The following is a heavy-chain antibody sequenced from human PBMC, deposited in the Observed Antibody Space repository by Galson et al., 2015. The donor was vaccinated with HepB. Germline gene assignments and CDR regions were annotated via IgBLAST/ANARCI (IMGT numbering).Heavy chain of an antibody. CDR1: GYTFTSYA. CDR2: INTNTGNP. D-gene: IGHD6-13*01. V-gene: IGHV7-4-1*02. Sequence: SVKVSCKASGYTFTSYAMNWVRQAPGQGLEWMGWINTNTGNPTYAQGFTGRFVFSLDTSVSTAYLQISSLKAEDTAVYYCARDSSSSWYRFWARGSISPEISAFDYWGQGTLVTVSS. J-gene: IGHJ4*02. CDR3: ARDSSSSWYRFWARGSISPEISAFDY.